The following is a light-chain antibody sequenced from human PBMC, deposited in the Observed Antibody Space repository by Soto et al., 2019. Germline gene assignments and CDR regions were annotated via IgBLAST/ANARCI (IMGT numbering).Light chain of an antibody. V-gene: IGLV2-14*01. CDR2: EVS. CDR1: SSDVGGYNY. J-gene: IGLJ1*01. CDR3: SSYTSSSTRV. Sequence: SALTQPASVSGSPGQSITISCTGTSSDVGGYNYVSWYQQHPDKAPKLMIYEVSNRPSGVSNRFSGSKSGNTASLTISGLQAEDEADYYCSSYTSSSTRVFGTGTKLTVL.